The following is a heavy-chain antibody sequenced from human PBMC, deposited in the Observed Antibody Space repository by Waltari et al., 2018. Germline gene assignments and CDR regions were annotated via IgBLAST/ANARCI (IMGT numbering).Heavy chain of an antibody. CDR1: GYTFTGYY. D-gene: IGHD3-22*01. V-gene: IGHV1-2*02. CDR2: INPNRGCT. J-gene: IGHJ5*02. CDR3: ARDLSPHDSSGYYEWFDP. Sequence: QVQLVQSGAEVKKPGASVKVSCKASGYTFTGYYMHWVRQAPGQGLEWMGWINPNRGCTNYAQKFQGRVTMTRDTSISTAYMELSRLRSDDTAVYYCARDLSPHDSSGYYEWFDPWGQGTLVTVSS.